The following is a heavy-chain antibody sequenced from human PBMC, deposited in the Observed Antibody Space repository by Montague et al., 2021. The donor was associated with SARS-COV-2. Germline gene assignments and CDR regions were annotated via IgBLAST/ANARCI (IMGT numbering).Heavy chain of an antibody. V-gene: IGHV3-23*01. J-gene: IGHJ4*02. CDR2: ISGSGGST. CDR1: GFTFSSYA. D-gene: IGHD3-3*01. CDR3: ATSRFLEWLFTMDGTFDY. Sequence: SLRLSCAASGFTFSSYAMSWVRQAPGKGLEWVSAISGSGGSTYYADSVKGRFTISRDNSKNTLYLQMNSLRAEDTAVYYRATSRFLEWLFTMDGTFDYWGQGTLVTVSS.